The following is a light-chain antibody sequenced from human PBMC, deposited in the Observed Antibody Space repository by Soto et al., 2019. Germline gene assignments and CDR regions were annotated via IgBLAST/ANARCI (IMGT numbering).Light chain of an antibody. V-gene: IGKV3-20*01. CDR3: QQYGSSPPIT. J-gene: IGKJ5*01. CDR1: QTVNNGY. CDR2: DAS. Sequence: EIVLTQSPGTLSLSPGERATLSCRASQTVNNGYLAWYQHKPGQAPRLLIFDASTRATGIPDRFSGSGSGTDFILTISGLDPEDFAVYYCQQYGSSPPITFGQGTRLEIK.